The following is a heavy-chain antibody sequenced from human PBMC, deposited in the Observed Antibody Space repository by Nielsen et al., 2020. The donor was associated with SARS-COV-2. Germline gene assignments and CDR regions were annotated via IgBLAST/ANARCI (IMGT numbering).Heavy chain of an antibody. D-gene: IGHD4/OR15-4a*01. V-gene: IGHV4-59*01. CDR2: IYYSGST. CDR3: ARSRRTPLTKDY. Sequence: WIRQPPGKGLEWIGYIYYSGSTNYNPSLKSRVTISVDTSKNQFSLKLSSVTAADTAVYYCARSRRTPLTKDYWGQGTLVTVSS. J-gene: IGHJ4*02.